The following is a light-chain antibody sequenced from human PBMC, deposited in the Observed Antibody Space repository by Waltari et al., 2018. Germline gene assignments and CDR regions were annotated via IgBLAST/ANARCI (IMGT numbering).Light chain of an antibody. J-gene: IGKJ4*01. CDR3: QQRSTWPSLT. V-gene: IGKV3-11*01. CDR1: QSVSRH. Sequence: EIVLTQSPATPSLSPGERATLSCRASQSVSRHLAWYQQKPGQAPRLLIYDASNRAPGIPLRFSGSGSGTDFTLTISSLEPEDFAVYYCQQRSTWPSLTFGGGTKVEIK. CDR2: DAS.